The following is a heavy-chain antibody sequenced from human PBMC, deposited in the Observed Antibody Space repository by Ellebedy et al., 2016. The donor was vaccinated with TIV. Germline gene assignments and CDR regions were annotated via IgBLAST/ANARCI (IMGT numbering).Heavy chain of an antibody. CDR3: ARGKPLYCAGDCNPGTFDS. V-gene: IGHV4-38-2*02. D-gene: IGHD2-21*02. J-gene: IGHJ4*02. CDR2: VYHTGTT. CDR1: GYSIGNGYF. Sequence: SETLSLTXTVSGYSIGNGYFWGWIRQPPGQGLEWIGSVYHTGTTFYNPSLKSRVSTSVDTSKNHFSLKLTSVTAADTAVYYCARGKPLYCAGDCNPGTFDSWGQGTLVTVSS.